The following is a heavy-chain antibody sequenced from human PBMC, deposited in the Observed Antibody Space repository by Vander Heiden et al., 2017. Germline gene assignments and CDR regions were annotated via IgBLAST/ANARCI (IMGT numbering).Heavy chain of an antibody. J-gene: IGHJ5*02. Sequence: ELQLVQSGAEVKKPGESLKISCKGSGYSFTGYWVGWVREMPEKGLEWMGIIYPGDADTRYSPSCQGQVTIAAEKSISTAYLQWSSLKASETAMYYCARRSKGFDPWGQGTLVTVSS. CDR3: ARRSKGFDP. CDR2: IYPGDADT. D-gene: IGHD3-10*01. CDR1: GYSFTGYW. V-gene: IGHV5-51*01.